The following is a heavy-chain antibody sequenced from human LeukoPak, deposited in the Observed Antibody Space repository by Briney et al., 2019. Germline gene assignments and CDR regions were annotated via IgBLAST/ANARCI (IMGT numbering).Heavy chain of an antibody. Sequence: GGSLLLSCAASGFTFSSYGMSWARQAPGKGLEWVSSISASGGSTYYADSVKGRFTISRDNSKNTLYLQMNSLRAEDTAIYYCAKTSGWYYFDYWGQGTLVTVSS. CDR1: GFTFSSYG. V-gene: IGHV3-23*01. J-gene: IGHJ4*02. CDR3: AKTSGWYYFDY. CDR2: ISASGGST. D-gene: IGHD6-19*01.